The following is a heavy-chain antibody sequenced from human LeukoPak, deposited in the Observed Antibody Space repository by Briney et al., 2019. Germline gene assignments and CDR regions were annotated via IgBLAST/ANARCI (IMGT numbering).Heavy chain of an antibody. V-gene: IGHV3-48*04. Sequence: GGSLRLSCAASGFTFSSYSMNWVRQAPGKGLEWVSYISSGSSTIYYADSVKGRFTISIDNAKNSLYLQMNSLRAEDTAVYYCARSYSSSWVDYWGQGTLVTVSS. D-gene: IGHD6-13*01. J-gene: IGHJ4*02. CDR3: ARSYSSSWVDY. CDR1: GFTFSSYS. CDR2: ISSGSSTI.